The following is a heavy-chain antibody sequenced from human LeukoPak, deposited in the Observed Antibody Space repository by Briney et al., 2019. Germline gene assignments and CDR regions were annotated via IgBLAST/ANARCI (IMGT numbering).Heavy chain of an antibody. CDR2: IYHSGST. J-gene: IGHJ6*03. Sequence: SGTLSLTCAVSGGSISSSNWWSWLRPPPGKGLGWIGEIYHSGSTNYNPSLKSRFTISVDTSKNQFSLKLSSVTAADTAVYYCARTVATIPRSYYYYYYYMDVWGKGTTVTISS. V-gene: IGHV4-4*02. CDR1: GGSISSSNW. D-gene: IGHD5-24*01. CDR3: ARTVATIPRSYYYYYYYMDV.